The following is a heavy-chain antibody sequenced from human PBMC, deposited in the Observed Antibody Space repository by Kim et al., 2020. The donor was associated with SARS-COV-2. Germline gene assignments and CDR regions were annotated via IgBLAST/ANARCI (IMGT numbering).Heavy chain of an antibody. V-gene: IGHV1-69*13. CDR2: IIPMFGTP. D-gene: IGHD3-22*01. CDR3: AREKFHYYDTSGPGDY. Sequence: SVKVSCKASGGTFTNHAISWVRQAPGQGPEWMGGIIPMFGTPHYAQKFQGRVTMTVDESATTAYMELSSLRPEDTAVYFCAREKFHYYDTSGPGDYWGQGSLVPVSS. CDR1: GGTFTNHA. J-gene: IGHJ4*02.